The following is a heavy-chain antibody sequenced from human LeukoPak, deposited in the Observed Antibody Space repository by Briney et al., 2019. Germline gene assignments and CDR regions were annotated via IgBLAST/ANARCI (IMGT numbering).Heavy chain of an antibody. CDR2: IYHSGST. CDR1: GGSISSSNW. V-gene: IGHV4-4*02. CDR3: ARDFGSGWSDAFDI. J-gene: IGHJ3*02. Sequence: PSETLSLTCAVSGGSISSSNWWSWVSQPPGKGLEWIGEIYHSGSTNYNPSLKSRVTISVDKSKNQFSLKLSSVTAADTAVYYCARDFGSGWSDAFDIWGQGTMVTVSS. D-gene: IGHD6-19*01.